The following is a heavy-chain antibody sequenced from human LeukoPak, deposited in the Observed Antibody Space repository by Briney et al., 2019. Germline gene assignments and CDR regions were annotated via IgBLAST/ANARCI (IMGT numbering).Heavy chain of an antibody. CDR2: IYPGDSDI. D-gene: IGHD2-21*02. CDR1: GYSINSGYY. J-gene: IGHJ4*02. Sequence: ETLSLTCTVSGYSINSGYYWGWVRQPPGKGLEWMGIIYPGDSDIKYSPSFQGQVIISADKSINTAYLQWSSLKASDTAMYYCARHSGMVTGSDNWGQGTLVTVSS. CDR3: ARHSGMVTGSDN. V-gene: IGHV5-51*01.